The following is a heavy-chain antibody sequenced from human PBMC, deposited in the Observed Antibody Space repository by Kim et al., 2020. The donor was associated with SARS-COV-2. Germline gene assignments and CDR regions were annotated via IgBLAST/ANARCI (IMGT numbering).Heavy chain of an antibody. CDR1: GASIDSGDYY. Sequence: SETLSLTCTVSGASIDSGDYYWSWIRQPPGKGLEWIGYIYSSGSTYYNPSLKSRVTMSEDMSKNQFSLRLSSVTAADTAVYYCAGGRVNIVVVPAAYHWFDPWGRGTLVTVSS. J-gene: IGHJ5*02. D-gene: IGHD2-2*01. V-gene: IGHV4-30-4*01. CDR3: AGGRVNIVVVPAAYHWFDP. CDR2: IYSSGST.